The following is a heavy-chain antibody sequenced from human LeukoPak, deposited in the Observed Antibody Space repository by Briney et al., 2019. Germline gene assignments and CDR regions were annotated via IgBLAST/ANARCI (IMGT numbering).Heavy chain of an antibody. CDR1: GGSISSGDYY. CDR3: ARAIYAVYCGGDCYLNWFDP. J-gene: IGHJ5*02. V-gene: IGHV4-30-4*01. Sequence: SETLSLTCTVSGGSISSGDYYWSWIRQPPGKGLEWIGYIYYSGSTYYNPSLKSRVTISVDTSKNQFSLKLSSVTAADTAVYYCARAIYAVYCGGDCYLNWFDPWGQGTLVTVSS. D-gene: IGHD2-21*02. CDR2: IYYSGST.